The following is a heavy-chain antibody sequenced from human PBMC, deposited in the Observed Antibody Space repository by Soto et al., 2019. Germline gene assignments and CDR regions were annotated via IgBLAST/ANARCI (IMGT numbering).Heavy chain of an antibody. CDR1: GYTFTSYG. CDR2: ISTFNSHT. CDR3: ATPNWFDP. Sequence: ASVKVSCKASGYTFTSYGISWVRQAPGQGLEWMGWISTFNSHTDYAQKVQGRVAMTTDRSTGTAYMELRSLRSDDTAVYYLATPNWFDPWGQGTLVTVSS. V-gene: IGHV1-18*01. J-gene: IGHJ5*02.